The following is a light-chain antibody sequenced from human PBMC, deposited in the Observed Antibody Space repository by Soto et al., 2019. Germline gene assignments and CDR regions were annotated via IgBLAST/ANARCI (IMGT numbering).Light chain of an antibody. Sequence: QSALTQPASVSGSPGQSITISCTGTSSDVGGYKYVAWYQQHPGKAPKLIIYEVSNRPSGVSNRFSGSKSGNTASLTISGLQAEDEADYYCSSYTGSSTLVFGGGTKLTVL. V-gene: IGLV2-14*01. CDR3: SSYTGSSTLV. CDR2: EVS. J-gene: IGLJ2*01. CDR1: SSDVGGYKY.